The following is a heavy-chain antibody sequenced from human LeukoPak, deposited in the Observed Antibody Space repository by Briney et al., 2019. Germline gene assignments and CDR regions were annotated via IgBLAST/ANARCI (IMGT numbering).Heavy chain of an antibody. Sequence: GGSLRLSCAASGFICSCYSMNWLRQAPGKGLEWVSYISVNSGTIYYADSVKGRFTISRDNAKNSLYLQMNSLRAEDMAVYYCASQTVRSGKAFDIWGQGTMVTVSS. CDR2: ISVNSGTI. CDR1: GFICSCYS. CDR3: ASQTVRSGKAFDI. J-gene: IGHJ3*02. D-gene: IGHD3-3*01. V-gene: IGHV3-48*01.